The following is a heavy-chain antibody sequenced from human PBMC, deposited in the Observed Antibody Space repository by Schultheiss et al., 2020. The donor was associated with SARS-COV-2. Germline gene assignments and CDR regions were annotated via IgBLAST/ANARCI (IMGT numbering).Heavy chain of an antibody. CDR2: ISGSGDSI. V-gene: IGHV3-23*01. CDR3: AKGLSPLAPGSRVNDY. Sequence: GGSLRLSCAASGFPVSTNYMTCVRQAPGKGLEWVSAISGSGDSIYYADSVKGRFTISRDNSKNMLFMQMNSLRAEDTAVYFCAKGLSPLAPGSRVNDYWGQGTPVTGSS. CDR1: GFPVSTNY. J-gene: IGHJ4*02. D-gene: IGHD2-15*01.